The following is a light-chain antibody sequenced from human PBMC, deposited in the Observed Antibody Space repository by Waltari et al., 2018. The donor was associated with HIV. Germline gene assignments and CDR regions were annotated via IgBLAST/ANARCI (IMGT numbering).Light chain of an antibody. CDR2: AAS. J-gene: IGKJ4*01. V-gene: IGKV1-39*01. Sequence: DIQLTQSPSSLSASVGDRVTIPCRASQIISSHLNWFQQRTGKAPNLLIYAASNLQNGVPSRVSGSGSGTEFNLTISSLQPEDFAMYYCQQTHNTPLTFGGGTKVDI. CDR3: QQTHNTPLT. CDR1: QIISSH.